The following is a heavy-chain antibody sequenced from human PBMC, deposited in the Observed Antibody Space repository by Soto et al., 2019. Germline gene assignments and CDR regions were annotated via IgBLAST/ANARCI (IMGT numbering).Heavy chain of an antibody. V-gene: IGHV4-59*11. D-gene: IGHD2-15*01. CDR3: ARVGPSYCGGDDCYSGGVWIDS. CDR2: IYHSGFT. CDR1: GGSINSHC. J-gene: IGHJ4*02. Sequence: SETLALSCTVSGGSINSHCWIRSRQPPGKGLGWIAYIYHSGFTSCNASLKSRVTISMDTSKNQFSLKLTSVAAADTAVYYCARVGPSYCGGDDCYSGGVWIDSWGQGTLVTVSS.